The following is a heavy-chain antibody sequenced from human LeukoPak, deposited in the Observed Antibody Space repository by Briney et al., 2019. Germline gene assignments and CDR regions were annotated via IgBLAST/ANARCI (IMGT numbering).Heavy chain of an antibody. J-gene: IGHJ4*02. CDR3: VRDGHQGMLTWC. V-gene: IGHV3-7*05. CDR1: GFTFSSYG. D-gene: IGHD3-16*01. Sequence: PGGSLRLSCAASGFTFSSYGMSWVRQAPGKGLEYVANIKEDGSEKYYVDSVKGRFTISRDNSKNSLYLQMNSLRGEDTAVYYCVRDGHQGMLTWCWGQGTLVTVSS. CDR2: IKEDGSEK.